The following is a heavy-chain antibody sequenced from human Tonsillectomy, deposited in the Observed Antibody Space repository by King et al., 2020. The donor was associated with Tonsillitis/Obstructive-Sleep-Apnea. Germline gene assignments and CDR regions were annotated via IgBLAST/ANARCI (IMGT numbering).Heavy chain of an antibody. CDR3: ARDLDIYSNYAWLGFVSYYYYMDV. Sequence: VQLVESGGGLVQPGGSLRLSCAASGFTFSSYWMHWVRQAPGKGLVWVSRINSDGSSTSYADSVKGRFTISRDNAKNTLYLQMNSLRAEDTAVYYCARDLDIYSNYAWLGFVSYYYYMDVWGKGTTVTVSS. D-gene: IGHD4-11*01. CDR2: INSDGSST. J-gene: IGHJ6*03. CDR1: GFTFSSYW. V-gene: IGHV3-74*01.